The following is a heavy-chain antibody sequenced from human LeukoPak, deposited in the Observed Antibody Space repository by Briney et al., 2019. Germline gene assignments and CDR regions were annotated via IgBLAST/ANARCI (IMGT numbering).Heavy chain of an antibody. D-gene: IGHD1-1*01. Sequence: SETLSLTCTVSGGSISSGGYYWSWIRQHPGKGLEWIGYIYYSGSTYYNPSLESRVTISVDTSKNQFSLKLSSVTAADTAVYYCAQSYNWNYYYWGQGTLVTVSS. CDR3: AQSYNWNYYY. CDR1: GGSISSGGYY. CDR2: IYYSGST. V-gene: IGHV4-31*03. J-gene: IGHJ4*02.